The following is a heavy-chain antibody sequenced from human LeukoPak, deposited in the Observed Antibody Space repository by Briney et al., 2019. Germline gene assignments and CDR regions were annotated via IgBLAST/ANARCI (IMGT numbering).Heavy chain of an antibody. D-gene: IGHD2-8*01. Sequence: SSETLSLTCAVSGGSISSSNWWSWVRQPPGKGLEWIGEIYHSGTTNYNPSLESRVTISVDKSTNQFSLKLSSATAADTAVYYCARSTYGLGGYFDYWGQGTLVTVSS. J-gene: IGHJ4*02. V-gene: IGHV4-4*02. CDR2: IYHSGTT. CDR1: GGSISSSNW. CDR3: ARSTYGLGGYFDY.